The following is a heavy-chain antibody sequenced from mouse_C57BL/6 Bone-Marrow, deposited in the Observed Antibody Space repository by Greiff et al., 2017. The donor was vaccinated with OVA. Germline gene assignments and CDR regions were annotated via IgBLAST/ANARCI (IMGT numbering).Heavy chain of an antibody. J-gene: IGHJ1*03. D-gene: IGHD1-1*01. CDR3: ARGPYYGSSYGYFDV. Sequence: QVQLKESGAELVRPGTSVKVSCKASGYAFTNYLIEWVKQRPGQGLEWIGVINPGSGGTNYNEKFKGKATLTADKSSSTAYMQLSSLTSEDSAVYFCARGPYYGSSYGYFDVWGTGTTVTVSS. CDR2: INPGSGGT. V-gene: IGHV1-54*01. CDR1: GYAFTNYL.